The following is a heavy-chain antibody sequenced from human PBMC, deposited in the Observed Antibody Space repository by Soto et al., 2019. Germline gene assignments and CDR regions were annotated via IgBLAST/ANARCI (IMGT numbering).Heavy chain of an antibody. V-gene: IGHV4-31*03. CDR1: VGSISIGGYY. D-gene: IGHD2-21*01. J-gene: IGHJ5*02. CDR3: ARGAIGLNWFDP. Sequence: PSETLSLTCTVSVGSISIGGYYWRWIRQHPGKGLEWIGYIYYSGSTYYNPSLKSRVTISVDTSKNQLSLKLSSVTAADTAVYYCARGAIGLNWFDPWGQGTLVTVSS. CDR2: IYYSGST.